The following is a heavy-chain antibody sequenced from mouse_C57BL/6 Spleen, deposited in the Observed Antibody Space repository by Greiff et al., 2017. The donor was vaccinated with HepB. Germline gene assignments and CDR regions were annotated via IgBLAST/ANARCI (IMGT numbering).Heavy chain of an antibody. V-gene: IGHV1-80*01. CDR1: GSAFSSHW. J-gene: IGHJ4*01. CDR3: ARIYGNSDAMDY. CDR2: ILPGDGDT. Sequence: VQLQQSGAELVKPGASVKISCKASGSAFSSHWMNWVKRRPGKGLEWIGQILPGDGDTNYNGKFKGKAALTATKASRTAYMQPSSLTAEDSAVYFCARIYGNSDAMDYWGQGTSVTVSS. D-gene: IGHD2-1*01.